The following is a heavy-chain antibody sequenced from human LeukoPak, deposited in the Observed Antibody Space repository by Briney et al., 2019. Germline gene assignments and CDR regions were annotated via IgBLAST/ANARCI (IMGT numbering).Heavy chain of an antibody. V-gene: IGHV3-23*01. CDR3: AKGIVVFDEDDCFDP. D-gene: IGHD3-22*01. Sequence: GGSLRLSCAASGCTFSRYVMSWVRQSPGRGLQWVSAIGASGYSTYYPDSVTGQFTISSDKSKSTPSLQLHSLSAEATAISYCAKGIVVFDEDDCFDPWGQGTLVTVSS. CDR1: GCTFSRYV. CDR2: IGASGYST. J-gene: IGHJ5*02.